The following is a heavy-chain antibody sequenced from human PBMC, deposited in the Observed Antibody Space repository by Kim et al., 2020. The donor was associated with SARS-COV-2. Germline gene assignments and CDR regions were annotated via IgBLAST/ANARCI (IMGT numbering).Heavy chain of an antibody. V-gene: IGHV3-23*01. CDR1: GFTFSSYA. CDR2: ISGSGGST. CDR3: AKVGLSSIVVVIYFDY. J-gene: IGHJ4*02. Sequence: GGSLRLSCAASGFTFSSYAMSWVRQAPGKGLEWVSAISGSGGSTYYADSVKGRFTISRDNSKNTLYLQMNSLRAEDTAVYYCAKVGLSSIVVVIYFDYWGQGTLVTVSS. D-gene: IGHD3-22*01.